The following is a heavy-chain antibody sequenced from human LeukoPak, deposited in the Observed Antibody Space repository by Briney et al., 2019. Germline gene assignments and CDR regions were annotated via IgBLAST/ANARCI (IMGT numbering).Heavy chain of an antibody. Sequence: SETLSLTCTVSGGSISNYYWSWIRQPPGKGLEWIGYIHYSGSTNYNPSLKSRVTISVDTSKNQFSLKLNSVTAADTAVYYYARVEEGYGSGRRENYYYYYMDVWGKGTTVTISS. J-gene: IGHJ6*03. CDR1: GGSISNYY. CDR3: ARVEEGYGSGRRENYYYYYMDV. V-gene: IGHV4-59*01. CDR2: IHYSGST. D-gene: IGHD3-10*01.